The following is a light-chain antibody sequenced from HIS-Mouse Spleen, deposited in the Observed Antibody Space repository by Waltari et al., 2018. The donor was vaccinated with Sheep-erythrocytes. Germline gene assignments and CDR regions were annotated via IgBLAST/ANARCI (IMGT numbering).Light chain of an antibody. Sequence: SYVLTQPPSVSVSPGQTASITCSGDKLGAKYACWYQQKPGQSPVLVIYQDSKRPSGIPERFSGSNSGNTATLTISGTQAMDEADYYCQAWDSSTVVFGGGTKLTVL. CDR3: QAWDSSTVV. J-gene: IGLJ2*01. V-gene: IGLV3-1*01. CDR2: QDS. CDR1: KLGAKY.